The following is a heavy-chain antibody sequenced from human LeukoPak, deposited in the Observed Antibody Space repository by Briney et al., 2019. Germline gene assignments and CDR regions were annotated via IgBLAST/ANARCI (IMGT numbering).Heavy chain of an antibody. J-gene: IGHJ4*02. CDR2: IRNDGSNK. CDR3: AKFGSSGLQGY. CDR1: GFSFSSYG. V-gene: IGHV3-30*02. D-gene: IGHD6-6*01. Sequence: GGSLRLSRAASGFSFSSYGMHWVRQAPGKGLEWVAFIRNDGSNKHYAGSVKGRFTISRDNSKNTLYLQMDSLKSEDTAVYYCAKFGSSGLQGYWGQGTLVTVSS.